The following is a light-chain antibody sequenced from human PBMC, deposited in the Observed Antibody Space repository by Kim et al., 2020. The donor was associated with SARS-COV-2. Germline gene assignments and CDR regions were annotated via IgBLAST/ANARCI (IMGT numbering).Light chain of an antibody. CDR2: GAS. CDR3: QQYGRSPRT. Sequence: SPWERATRSCRASQSVSSSYLAWYQQRPGQAPRLLIYGASSRATGIPDRFSGSGSGTDFTLTISRLEPEDFAVYYCQQYGRSPRTFGQGTKVDIK. CDR1: QSVSSSY. J-gene: IGKJ1*01. V-gene: IGKV3-20*01.